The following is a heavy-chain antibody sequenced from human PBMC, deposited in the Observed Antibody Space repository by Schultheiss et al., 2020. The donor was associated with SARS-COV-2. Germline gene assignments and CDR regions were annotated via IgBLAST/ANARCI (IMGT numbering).Heavy chain of an antibody. J-gene: IGHJ6*02. CDR2: IYYSGST. CDR3: ARDRAKDYYYGMDV. V-gene: IGHV4-31*03. D-gene: IGHD4/OR15-4a*01. Sequence: SETLSLTCTVSGGSISSGGYYWSWIRQHPGKGLEWIGYIYYSGSTNYNPSLKSRVTISVDTSKNQFSLKLSSVTAADTAVYYCARDRAKDYYYGMDVWGQGTPVTLPS. CDR1: GGSISSGGYY.